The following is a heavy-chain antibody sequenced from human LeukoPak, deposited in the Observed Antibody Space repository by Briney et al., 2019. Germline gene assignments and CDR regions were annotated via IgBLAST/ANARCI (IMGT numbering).Heavy chain of an antibody. CDR3: ARVAYSSSWSDLDY. V-gene: IGHV1-8*01. J-gene: IGHJ4*02. D-gene: IGHD6-13*01. CDR1: GYTFTSYD. Sequence: ASVKFSCKASGYTFTSYDINWVRQATGQGLEWMGWMNPNSGNTGYAQKFQGRVTMTRNTSISTAYMELSSLRSEDTAVYYCARVAYSSSWSDLDYWGQGTLVTVSS. CDR2: MNPNSGNT.